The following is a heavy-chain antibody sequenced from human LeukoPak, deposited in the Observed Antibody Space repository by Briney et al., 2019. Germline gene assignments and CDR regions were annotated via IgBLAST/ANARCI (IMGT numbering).Heavy chain of an antibody. CDR3: ARPYTYYDFWSGLQADAFDI. CDR1: GYSFASYW. J-gene: IGHJ3*02. Sequence: GESLKISCKSSGYSFASYWIGWVRQMPGKGLEWMGIIYPGDSDTRYSPSFQGQVTISADKSISTAYLQWSSLKASDAAMYYCARPYTYYDFWSGLQADAFDIWGQGTMVTVSS. V-gene: IGHV5-51*01. D-gene: IGHD3-3*01. CDR2: IYPGDSDT.